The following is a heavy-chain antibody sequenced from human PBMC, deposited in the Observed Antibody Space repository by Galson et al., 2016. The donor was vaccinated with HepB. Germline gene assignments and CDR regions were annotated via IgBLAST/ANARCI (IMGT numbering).Heavy chain of an antibody. Sequence: SVKVSCKASGGTFSSYGISWVRQAPGQGPEWMGGIIPIFGTANYAQKFQGRVTITAGESTSTAYMELSSLGSEDTAVYYCARDDDFWRFDPWGQGTLVTVSS. J-gene: IGHJ5*02. CDR1: GGTFSSYG. D-gene: IGHD3-3*01. CDR2: IIPIFGTA. V-gene: IGHV1-69*13. CDR3: ARDDDFWRFDP.